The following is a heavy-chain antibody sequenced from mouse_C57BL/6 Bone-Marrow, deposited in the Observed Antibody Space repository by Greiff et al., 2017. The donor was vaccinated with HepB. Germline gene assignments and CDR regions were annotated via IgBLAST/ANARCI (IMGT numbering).Heavy chain of an antibody. Sequence: DVQLQESGPGLVKPSQSLSLTCSVTGYSITSGYYWNWIRQFPGNKLEWMGYISYDGSNNYNPSLKNRISITRDTSKNQFFLKLNSVTNEDTATYYCAREGLPLYAMDYWGQGTSVTVSS. CDR1: GYSITSGYY. J-gene: IGHJ4*01. D-gene: IGHD5-5*01. CDR3: AREGLPLYAMDY. V-gene: IGHV3-6*01. CDR2: ISYDGSN.